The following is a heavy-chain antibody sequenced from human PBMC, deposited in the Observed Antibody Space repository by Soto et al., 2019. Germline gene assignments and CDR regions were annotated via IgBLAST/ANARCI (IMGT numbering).Heavy chain of an antibody. D-gene: IGHD2-2*01. CDR2: ISYDGSNK. CDR3: ARDPLPSAYCISTFCYRLPWFDP. V-gene: IGHV3-30*03. Sequence: GGSLRLSCAASGFTFSSYSMNWVRQAPGKGLEWVAVISYDGSNKYYADSVKGRFTISRDNSKNTLCLQMNSLRAEDTAVYYCARDPLPSAYCISTFCYRLPWFDPWGQGALVTVSS. CDR1: GFTFSSYS. J-gene: IGHJ5*02.